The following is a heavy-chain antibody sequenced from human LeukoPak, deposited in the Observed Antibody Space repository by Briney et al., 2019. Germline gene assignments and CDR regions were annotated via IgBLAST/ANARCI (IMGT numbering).Heavy chain of an antibody. Sequence: KPSETLSLTCTVSGGSISSYYWSWIRQPPGKGLEWIGTIYYSGTTYYNPSLESRATISVDASKNQFYLMLNSVTAADTAVYYCARQISDYYYYYIDVWGKGTTVTVSS. CDR2: IYYSGTT. CDR1: GGSISSYY. J-gene: IGHJ6*03. V-gene: IGHV4-59*08. CDR3: ARQISDYYYYYIDV. D-gene: IGHD3-3*01.